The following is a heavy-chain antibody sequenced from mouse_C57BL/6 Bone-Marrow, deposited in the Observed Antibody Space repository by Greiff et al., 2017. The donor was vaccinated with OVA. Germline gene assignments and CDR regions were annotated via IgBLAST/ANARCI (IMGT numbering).Heavy chain of an antibody. CDR2: INPSSGYT. Sequence: QVQLQQSGAELARPGASVKMSCKASGYTFTSYTMHWVNQRPGQGLEWIGYINPSSGYTKYNQKFKDKATLTADKSSSTAYMQLSSLTSEDSAVYYCARFITTEYYFDYWGQGTTLTVSS. CDR3: ARFITTEYYFDY. D-gene: IGHD1-1*01. V-gene: IGHV1-4*01. J-gene: IGHJ2*01. CDR1: GYTFTSYT.